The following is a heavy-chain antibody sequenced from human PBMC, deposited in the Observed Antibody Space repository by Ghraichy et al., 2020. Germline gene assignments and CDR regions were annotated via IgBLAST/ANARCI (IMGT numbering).Heavy chain of an antibody. D-gene: IGHD4-17*01. CDR3: ARTATVTASFRSKEQFDI. V-gene: IGHV4-39*01. CDR2: IYYSGST. J-gene: IGHJ3*02. CDR1: GGSISSSSYH. Sequence: SDTLSLTCTVSGGSISSSSYHWGWIRQPPGKGLEWIGTIYYSGSTYYNPSLKSRVTISVDTSTNQFSLNLTSVTAPDTSVYYCARTATVTASFRSKEQFDIWGQGTMVTVSS.